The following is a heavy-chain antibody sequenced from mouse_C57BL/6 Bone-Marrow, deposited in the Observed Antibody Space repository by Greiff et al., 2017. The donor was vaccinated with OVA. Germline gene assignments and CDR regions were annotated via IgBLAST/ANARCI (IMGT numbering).Heavy chain of an antibody. D-gene: IGHD1-1*01. V-gene: IGHV1-9*01. J-gene: IGHJ1*03. CDR3: ARCGGSSYWYFDV. CDR2: ILPGRGST. Sequence: VQLQQSGAELMKPGASVKLSCKATGYTFTGYWIEWVKQRPGHGLEWIGEILPGRGSTNYNEKFKGKATFTADPSSNTAYMQLSSLTTEDSAIYYCARCGGSSYWYFDVWGTGTTVTVSS. CDR1: GYTFTGYW.